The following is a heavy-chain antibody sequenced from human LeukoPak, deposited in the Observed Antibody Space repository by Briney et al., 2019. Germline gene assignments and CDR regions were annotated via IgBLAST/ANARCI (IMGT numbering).Heavy chain of an antibody. V-gene: IGHV3-53*01. CDR2: IYSGGTT. CDR1: GFTVSSNY. D-gene: IGHD4-17*01. J-gene: IGHJ4*02. CDR3: ARGSGDVIDY. Sequence: GGSLRLSYAASGFTVSSNYMNWVRQAPGKGLEWVSVIYSGGTTYYADSVKGRFTISRDSSKNTLYLQMNSLRAEDTAVYYCARGSGDVIDYWGQGTLVTVSS.